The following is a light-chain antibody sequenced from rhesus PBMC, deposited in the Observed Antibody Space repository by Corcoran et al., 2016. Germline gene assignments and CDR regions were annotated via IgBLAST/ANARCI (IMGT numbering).Light chain of an antibody. CDR1: QSVSLS. CDR3: QQDYVWPLT. J-gene: IGKJ4*01. V-gene: IGKV3-42*01. Sequence: EIVMTQSPATLSLSPGERATLSCRASQSVSLSLAWYQQKPGQAPKPPIYGTSLRATGNPDRFSGSGSGTVFTLTISSLEPEGVGVSYCQQDYVWPLTFGGGTEVELK. CDR2: GTS.